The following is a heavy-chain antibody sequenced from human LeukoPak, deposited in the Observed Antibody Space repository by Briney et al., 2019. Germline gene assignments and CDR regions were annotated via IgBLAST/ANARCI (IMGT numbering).Heavy chain of an antibody. D-gene: IGHD2-15*01. V-gene: IGHV3-66*01. CDR3: ASILRSSSRYYFDY. CDR1: GFTVSTNY. Sequence: GGSLRLSCAASGFTVSTNYMSWVRQAPGKGLEWVSVIYSGDTTFYADSVRGKFTISRDNSKNTLYLQMNSLRAEDTAVYYCASILRSSSRYYFDYWGQGTLVTVSS. J-gene: IGHJ4*02. CDR2: IYSGDTT.